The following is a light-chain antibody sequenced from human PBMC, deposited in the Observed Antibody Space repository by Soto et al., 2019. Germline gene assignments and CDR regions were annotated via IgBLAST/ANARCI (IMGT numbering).Light chain of an antibody. Sequence: QSVLTQPASVSGSPGQSITISCTGTSSDVGGYDYVSWYQLHPGKAPKLMVFEVNNRPSGVSYRFSGSKSGNTASLTISGLQAEDEADYFCSSYSISTAYLLGTGTQVTVL. V-gene: IGLV2-14*01. CDR2: EVN. CDR3: SSYSISTAYL. J-gene: IGLJ1*01. CDR1: SSDVGGYDY.